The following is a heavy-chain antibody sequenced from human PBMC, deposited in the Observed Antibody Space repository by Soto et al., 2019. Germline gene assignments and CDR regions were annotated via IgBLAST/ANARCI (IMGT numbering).Heavy chain of an antibody. CDR2: VNIDGGNT. J-gene: IGHJ3*01. CDR3: VREAVYCCRTSSYRMAFGL. V-gene: IGHV3-74*01. CDR1: GFTLSSHW. D-gene: IGHD3-16*02. Sequence: EGQLVESGGDLVQPGGSLRLSCAASGFTLSSHWMHWVRQVPGKGLLWVARVNIDGGNTSYEDAVKGRFTSSRDTSKNTGFLQMDSLSTEDTSKYYCVREAVYCCRTSSYRMAFGLSGQGTIVAVSP.